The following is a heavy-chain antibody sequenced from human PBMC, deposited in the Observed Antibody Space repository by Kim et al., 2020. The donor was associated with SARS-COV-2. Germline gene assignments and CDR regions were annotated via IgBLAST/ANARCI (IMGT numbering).Heavy chain of an antibody. CDR2: ISSSSSYI. CDR1: GFTFSSYS. Sequence: GGSLRLSCAASGFTFSSYSMNWVRQAPGKGLEWVSSISSSSSYIYYADSVKGRFTISRDNAKNSLYLQMNSLRAEDTAVYYCARASCSSTSCHTYGMDVWGQGTTVTVSS. V-gene: IGHV3-21*01. CDR3: ARASCSSTSCHTYGMDV. D-gene: IGHD2-2*02. J-gene: IGHJ6*02.